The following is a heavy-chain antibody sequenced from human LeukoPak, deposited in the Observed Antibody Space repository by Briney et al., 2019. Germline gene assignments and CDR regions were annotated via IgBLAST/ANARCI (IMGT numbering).Heavy chain of an antibody. CDR1: GFTFSSYE. CDR3: ARDPRTVRI. D-gene: IGHD1-1*01. V-gene: IGHV3-48*03. CDR2: ISGDSGDT. J-gene: IGHJ4*02. Sequence: TGGSLRLSCAASGFTFSSYEMNWVRQAPGKGLEWLSYISGDSGDTNYADSVKGRFTISRDSAKNSLYLQMNSLRVEDTAVYFCARDPRTVRIWGQGTLVTVSS.